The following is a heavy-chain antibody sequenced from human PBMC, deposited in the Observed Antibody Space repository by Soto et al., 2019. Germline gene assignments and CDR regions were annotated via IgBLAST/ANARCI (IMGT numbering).Heavy chain of an antibody. J-gene: IGHJ6*02. Sequence: QGQLVESGGGVVQPGRSLRLSCSASGFIFGTYGMDWVRQAPGKGLEWVALISYDGNKEFYADPVKGRFTISRDNSRNTLYLHMNSLKPEDTAMYYCAKETATSVDYYYFYGLDVWGPGTTVSVSS. CDR3: AKETATSVDYYYFYGLDV. CDR2: ISYDGNKE. CDR1: GFIFGTYG. V-gene: IGHV3-30*18. D-gene: IGHD1-1*01.